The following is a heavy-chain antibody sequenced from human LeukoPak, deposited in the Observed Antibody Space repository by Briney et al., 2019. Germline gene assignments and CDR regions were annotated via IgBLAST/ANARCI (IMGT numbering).Heavy chain of an antibody. V-gene: IGHV1-18*01. CDR2: INAYNGNT. CDR3: ARYRHIAAAVYYYYMDV. J-gene: IGHJ6*03. Sequence: ASVKVSCKASGGTFSSYAISWVRQAPGQGLQWMGWINAYNGNTDYAQRVQGRVTMTTDTSTSTAYMELRSLRSDDTAVYYCARYRHIAAAVYYYYMDVWGKGTPVTVSS. CDR1: GGTFSSYA. D-gene: IGHD6-13*01.